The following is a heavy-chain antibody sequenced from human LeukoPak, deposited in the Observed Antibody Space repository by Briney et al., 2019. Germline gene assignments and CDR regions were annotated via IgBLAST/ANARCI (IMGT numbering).Heavy chain of an antibody. Sequence: HPGESLRLSCVASGFTFSNYEMNWVRQAPGKGLERVSYINDTSRIFYADSVKGRFTISRDNAKNSLYLQMNSLRAEDTAVYYCVRERREYGSSFSYYGRDLWGQGTTVAVSS. CDR1: GFTFSNYE. D-gene: IGHD6-6*01. CDR2: INDTSRI. J-gene: IGHJ6*02. V-gene: IGHV3-48*03. CDR3: VRERREYGSSFSYYGRDL.